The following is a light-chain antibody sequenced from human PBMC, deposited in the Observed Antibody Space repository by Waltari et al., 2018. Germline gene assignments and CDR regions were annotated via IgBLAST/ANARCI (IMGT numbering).Light chain of an antibody. CDR3: QQYSSSPRT. CDR2: GAS. Sequence: EIVLTQSPGTLSLSPGEGATLSCRASQSVSSNSLAWYQQKPGQAPRLLIYGASFRATGIPDRFSGSGSGTDVSLIISRLEPEDFVVYYCQQYSSSPRTFGQGTKVEIK. V-gene: IGKV3-20*01. CDR1: QSVSSNS. J-gene: IGKJ1*01.